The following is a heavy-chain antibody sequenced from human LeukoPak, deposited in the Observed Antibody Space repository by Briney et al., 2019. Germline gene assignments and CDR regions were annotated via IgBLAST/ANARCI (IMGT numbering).Heavy chain of an antibody. CDR2: INPNSGGT. CDR1: GYTFTGYY. D-gene: IGHD3-22*01. Sequence: ASVKVSCKASGYTFTGYYIHWVRQAPGQGLEWMGWINPNSGGTKYAQNFQGSVTMTRDTSISTAYMEFRRLRADDTAVYYCASKWVTYYYNSSAYHYPTDVFDIWGQGTVVTVSS. J-gene: IGHJ3*02. CDR3: ASKWVTYYYNSSAYHYPTDVFDI. V-gene: IGHV1-2*02.